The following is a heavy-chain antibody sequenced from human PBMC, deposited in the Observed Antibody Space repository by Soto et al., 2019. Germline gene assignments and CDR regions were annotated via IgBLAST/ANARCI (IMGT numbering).Heavy chain of an antibody. CDR1: GGSLGSYY. CDR2: IYYSGST. J-gene: IGHJ6*02. V-gene: IGHV4-59*01. CDR3: ARGNFLTGPPPYYYYYGMDV. D-gene: IGHD3-9*01. Sequence: SETLSLTCPFSGGSLGSYYWSWIRQPPGKGLGWIGYIYYSGSTNYNPSLKSRVTISVDTSKNQFSLKLSSVTAADTAVYYCARGNFLTGPPPYYYYYGMDVWGQGTTVTVSS.